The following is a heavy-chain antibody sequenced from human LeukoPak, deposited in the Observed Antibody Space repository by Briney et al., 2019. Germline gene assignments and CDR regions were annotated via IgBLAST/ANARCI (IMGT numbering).Heavy chain of an antibody. V-gene: IGHV1-69*13. CDR1: GGTFSSYA. J-gene: IGHJ4*02. CDR2: IIPIFGTA. Sequence: GASVKVSCKASGGTFSSYAISWVRQAPGQGLEWMGGIIPIFGTANYAQKFQGRVTITADESTSTAYMELSSLRSEDTAVYYCASPGTVTTAVGWGQGTLVTVSS. D-gene: IGHD4-11*01. CDR3: ASPGTVTTAVG.